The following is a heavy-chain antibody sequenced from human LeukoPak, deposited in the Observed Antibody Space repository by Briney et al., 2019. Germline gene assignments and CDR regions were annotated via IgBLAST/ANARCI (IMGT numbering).Heavy chain of an antibody. V-gene: IGHV4-38-2*02. J-gene: IGHJ4*02. CDR2: IYHSGST. Sequence: PSETLSLTCTVSGYSISSGYYWGWIRQPPGKGLEWIGSIYHSGSTYYNPFLKSRVTISVDTSKNQFSLKLSSVTAADTAVYYCARDLGSSQKTVTWVVPYDYWGQGTLVTVSS. D-gene: IGHD4-17*01. CDR1: GYSISSGYY. CDR3: ARDLGSSQKTVTWVVPYDY.